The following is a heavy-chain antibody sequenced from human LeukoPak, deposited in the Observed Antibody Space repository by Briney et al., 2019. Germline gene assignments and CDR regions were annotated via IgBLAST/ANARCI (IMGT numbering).Heavy chain of an antibody. D-gene: IGHD2-15*01. CDR2: IKSKTDGGTT. J-gene: IGHJ4*02. CDR1: GFTFTNVW. V-gene: IGHV3-15*01. CDR3: STVGSVVVSDY. Sequence: GGSLRLSCAASGFTFTNVWMSWVRQAPGKGLEWIGRIKSKTDGGTTDYAAPVKGRFTISRDDSKNTLFLQMKSLKIEDTAMYYCSTVGSVVVSDYWGQGTLATVSS.